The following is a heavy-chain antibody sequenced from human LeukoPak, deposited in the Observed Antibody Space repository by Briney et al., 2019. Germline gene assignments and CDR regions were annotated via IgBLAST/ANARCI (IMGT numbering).Heavy chain of an antibody. Sequence: PGGSLRLSCAASGFTFSTYTMNWVRQAPGKGLEWVSSISSGSSYIYYADSVKGRFTISRDNAKNSLYLQMNSLRAEDTAVYYCAKLGINYYYMDVWGKGTTVTISS. V-gene: IGHV3-21*01. CDR2: ISSGSSYI. J-gene: IGHJ6*03. CDR1: GFTFSTYT. D-gene: IGHD7-27*01. CDR3: AKLGINYYYMDV.